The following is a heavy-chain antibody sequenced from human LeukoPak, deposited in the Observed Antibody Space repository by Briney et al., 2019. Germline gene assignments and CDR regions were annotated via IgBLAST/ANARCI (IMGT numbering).Heavy chain of an antibody. Sequence: GGSLSLSCAASGFTFSSYAMSWVRKAPGKGLEWVSAISGSGGSTYYADSVKGRFTISRDNSKNTLYLQMNSPRAEDTAVYYCAKDQGSGYYFDYWGQGTLVTVSS. D-gene: IGHD3-9*01. V-gene: IGHV3-23*01. CDR1: GFTFSSYA. J-gene: IGHJ4*02. CDR2: ISGSGGST. CDR3: AKDQGSGYYFDY.